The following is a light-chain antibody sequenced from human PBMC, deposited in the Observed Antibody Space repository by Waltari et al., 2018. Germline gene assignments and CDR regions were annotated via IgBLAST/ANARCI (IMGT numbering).Light chain of an antibody. V-gene: IGKV2-28*01. CDR2: LGS. Sequence: DIVMTQSPLSLSVTPGEPASISCRSSQSLLHSNGYTYLDWYLQKPGQSPQLLIYLGSNRASGVPDRFSGSGSGTDFTPKISRVEAEDVGVFYCMQALQTPRTFGPGTKVDI. CDR1: QSLLHSNGYTY. J-gene: IGKJ3*01. CDR3: MQALQTPRT.